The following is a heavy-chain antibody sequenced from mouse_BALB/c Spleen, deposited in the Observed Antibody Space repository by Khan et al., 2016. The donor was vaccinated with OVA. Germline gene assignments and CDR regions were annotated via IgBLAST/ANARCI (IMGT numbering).Heavy chain of an antibody. CDR3: ARGIGEYRLAY. J-gene: IGHJ3*01. CDR1: GYTFTDYA. D-gene: IGHD2-10*02. Sequence: QVQLQQSGAELVRPGVSVKISCKGSGYTFTDYAMHWVKQSHAKSLEWIGVISTHYGDASYNQKFKGKATMTVDKSSSTAYMELARLTSEDSAIYDCARGIGEYRLAYWGQGTLVTVSA. CDR2: ISTHYGDA. V-gene: IGHV1S137*01.